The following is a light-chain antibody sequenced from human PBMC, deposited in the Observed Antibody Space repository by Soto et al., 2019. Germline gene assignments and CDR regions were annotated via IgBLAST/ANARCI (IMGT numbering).Light chain of an antibody. CDR1: QSISIY. V-gene: IGKV1-39*01. CDR3: QQSYSTPIT. CDR2: AAS. J-gene: IGKJ5*01. Sequence: DIQMTQSPSSLSASVGDRFTITCRASQSISIYLNWYQQKPGKAPKLLIYAASSLQSGVPSRFSGSGSGTNFTLTISSLQPEDFATYYCQQSYSTPITFGQGIRLEIK.